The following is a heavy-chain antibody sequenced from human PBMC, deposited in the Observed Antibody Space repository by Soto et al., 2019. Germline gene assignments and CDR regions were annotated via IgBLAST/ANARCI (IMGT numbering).Heavy chain of an antibody. V-gene: IGHV3-21*04. Sequence: EVQLVESGGGLVKPGESLRLSCAASGFTFNYFAMNWVRQAPGKGLEWVASISSSSSHKYSADSVRGRFTFSRDNAKNSLYLQMNSLRVEDTAVYYCARLRSDAFDIWGQGTLVTVSS. CDR3: ARLRSDAFDI. CDR1: GFTFNYFA. CDR2: ISSSSSHK. J-gene: IGHJ3*02. D-gene: IGHD4-17*01.